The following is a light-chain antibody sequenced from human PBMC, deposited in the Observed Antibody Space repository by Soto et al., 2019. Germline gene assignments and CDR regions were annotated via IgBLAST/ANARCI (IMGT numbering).Light chain of an antibody. J-gene: IGKJ2*03. CDR1: QSVSSN. CDR3: QQYNRWPPHS. V-gene: IGKV3-15*01. CDR2: GAS. Sequence: EIVRTQSPATLSVSPGERATLSCRASQSVSSNLAWYQQRPGQAPRLLIYGASTRATGVPARFSGRGSGTEFTLTISSLQSEDFAVYYCQQYNRWPPHSFGQLTKVDIK.